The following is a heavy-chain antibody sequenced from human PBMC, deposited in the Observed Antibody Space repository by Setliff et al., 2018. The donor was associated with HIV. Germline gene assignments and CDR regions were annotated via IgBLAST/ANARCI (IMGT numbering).Heavy chain of an antibody. CDR3: ARDGLDLVISVYGF. V-gene: IGHV4-4*07. CDR1: DSGTYY. Sequence: PSETLSLTCTVSDSGTYYWSWIRQPAGKGLEWIGRVSSRGDTNYNPSLKSRVTMSVDTSKNQFSLKLNSVTAADTAVYYCARDGLDLVISVYGFWGQGIPVTVSS. CDR2: VSSRGDT. D-gene: IGHD3-22*01. J-gene: IGHJ4*02.